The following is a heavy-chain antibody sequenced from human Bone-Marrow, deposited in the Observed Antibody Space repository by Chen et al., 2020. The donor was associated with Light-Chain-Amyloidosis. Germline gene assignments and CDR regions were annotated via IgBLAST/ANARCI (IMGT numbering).Heavy chain of an antibody. J-gene: IGHJ4*02. Sequence: QVQLVQSGAEVKRTGASVKVSCKASGYIFTGYYIHWVRRAPGQGLEWMGWINLNSGATTYSQKIHGRVTMTRDTSISTAYMELSRLRSDDTAVYYCARDKVSTIGNFDYWGQGTLVTVSS. CDR1: GYIFTGYY. CDR2: INLNSGAT. D-gene: IGHD1-1*01. CDR3: ARDKVSTIGNFDY. V-gene: IGHV1-2*02.